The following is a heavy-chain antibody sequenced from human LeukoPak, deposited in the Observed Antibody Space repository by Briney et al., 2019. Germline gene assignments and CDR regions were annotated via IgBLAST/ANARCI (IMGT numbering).Heavy chain of an antibody. Sequence: GGSLRLSCAASGFTFSSYAMSWVRQAPGKGLEWVSAISGSGGSTYYADSVKGRFTISRDNSKSTLYLQMNSLRAEDTAVYYCAKEGSGLGVYYYYYMDVWGKGTTVTVSS. V-gene: IGHV3-23*01. CDR3: AKEGSGLGVYYYYYMDV. J-gene: IGHJ6*03. CDR2: ISGSGGST. D-gene: IGHD3-10*01. CDR1: GFTFSSYA.